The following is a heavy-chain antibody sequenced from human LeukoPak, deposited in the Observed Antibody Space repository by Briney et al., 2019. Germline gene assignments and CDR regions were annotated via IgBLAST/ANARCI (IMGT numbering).Heavy chain of an antibody. V-gene: IGHV3-7*01. CDR1: GLTFKAYW. CDR2: INQDGNVI. D-gene: IGHD3-22*01. CDR3: TTLPHRDSRGYHDL. Sequence: QTGGSLRLSCTGSGLTFKAYWMKWVRQAPGKGLEWVANINQDGNVIHYADSVKGRFSTSRDNARSAVSLEMNSLTVEDTAVYYCTTLPHRDSRGYHDLWGQGVQVAVSS. J-gene: IGHJ5*02.